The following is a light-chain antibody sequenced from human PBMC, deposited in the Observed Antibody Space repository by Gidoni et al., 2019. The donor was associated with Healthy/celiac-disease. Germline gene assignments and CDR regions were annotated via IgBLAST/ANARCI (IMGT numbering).Light chain of an antibody. J-gene: IGKJ1*01. CDR2: DAS. CDR3: QQRSNCPWT. Sequence: IVLTQSPATLSLSPGERATLSCRASQSVSSYLAWYQQNPGQAPRLLIYDASNRATGIPARFSGSGSGTDFTLTISSLEPEDFAVYYCQQRSNCPWTFGQGTKVEIK. CDR1: QSVSSY. V-gene: IGKV3-11*01.